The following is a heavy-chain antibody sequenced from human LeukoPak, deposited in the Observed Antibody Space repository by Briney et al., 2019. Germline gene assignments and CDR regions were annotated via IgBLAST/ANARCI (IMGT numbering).Heavy chain of an antibody. Sequence: SETLSLTCAVYGGSFSGYYWSWIRQPPGKGLEWIGVINHSGSTNYNPSLKSRVTISVDTSKNQFSLRLSSVTAADAAVYYCVRDRELNYWGQGTLVTVSS. D-gene: IGHD1-26*01. J-gene: IGHJ4*02. CDR1: GGSFSGYY. CDR3: VRDRELNY. CDR2: INHSGST. V-gene: IGHV4-34*01.